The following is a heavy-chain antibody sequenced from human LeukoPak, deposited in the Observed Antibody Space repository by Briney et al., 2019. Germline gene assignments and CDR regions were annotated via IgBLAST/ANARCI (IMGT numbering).Heavy chain of an antibody. CDR3: AMSNWGLNLSYD. V-gene: IGHV3-30-3*01. CDR2: ISYDGSNE. J-gene: IGHJ4*02. Sequence: QPGRSLRLSCAASGFTFSSYATHWVRQAPGKGLEWVAFISYDGSNEHYADSVKGRFTISRDNSKNTLYLQMNSLRPEDTAVYYCAMSNWGLNLSYDWGQGTLVTVSS. CDR1: GFTFSSYA. D-gene: IGHD7-27*01.